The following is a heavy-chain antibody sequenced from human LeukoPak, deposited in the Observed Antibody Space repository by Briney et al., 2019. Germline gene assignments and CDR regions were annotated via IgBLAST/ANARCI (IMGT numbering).Heavy chain of an antibody. CDR2: MSSSGSYI. CDR3: ARDLTTSMAYYFDC. CDR1: GFTFSSYA. Sequence: GGSLRLSCAASGFTFSSYAMNWVRQAPGKGLEWVSFMSSSGSYIYYADSVKGRFTISRDNAKNSLYLQMNSLRAEDTAVYYCARDLTTSMAYYFDCWGQGTLVTVSS. J-gene: IGHJ4*02. D-gene: IGHD5-18*01. V-gene: IGHV3-21*01.